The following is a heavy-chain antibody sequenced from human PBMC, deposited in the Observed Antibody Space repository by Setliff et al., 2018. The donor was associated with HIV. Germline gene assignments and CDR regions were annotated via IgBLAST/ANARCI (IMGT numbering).Heavy chain of an antibody. Sequence: ASVKVSCKASGYTFTGYHMHWVRQAPGQGLEWMGWIYPDTGGTNYAQKFQGRVTMTRDTSISTAYMELSSLRSDDTAVYYCARSTTADWGQGTLVTVSS. D-gene: IGHD4-17*01. CDR2: IYPDTGGT. CDR1: GYTFTGYH. V-gene: IGHV1-2*02. CDR3: ARSTTAD. J-gene: IGHJ4*02.